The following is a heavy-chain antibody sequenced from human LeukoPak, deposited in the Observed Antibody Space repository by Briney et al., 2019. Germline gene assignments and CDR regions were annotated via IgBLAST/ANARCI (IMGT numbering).Heavy chain of an antibody. CDR1: GDSFSSNSAA. CDR3: ARDPNFHSSGWYGWFDP. Sequence: SQTLSLTCAISGDSFSSNSAAWNWLRQSPSRGLEWLGRTYYRSKLYNDYAVSVKSRITINPDTSKNQFSLQLNSVTPEDTAVYYCARDPNFHSSGWYGWFDPWGQGTLVTVSS. V-gene: IGHV6-1*01. J-gene: IGHJ5*02. D-gene: IGHD6-19*01. CDR2: TYYRSKLYN.